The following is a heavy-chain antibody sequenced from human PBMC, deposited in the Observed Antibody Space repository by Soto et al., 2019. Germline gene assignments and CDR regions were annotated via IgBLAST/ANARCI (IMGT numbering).Heavy chain of an antibody. Sequence: QMQLVQSGPEVKKPGTSVKVSCKASGFTFTSSAVQWVRQARGQRLEWIGWIVVGSGNTNYAQKFQERVTITRDMSTSTAYMELSSLRSEDTAVYYCAADSIRQQLVHTPAWYFDYWGQGTLVTVSS. CDR3: AADSIRQQLVHTPAWYFDY. D-gene: IGHD6-13*01. CDR1: GFTFTSSA. J-gene: IGHJ4*02. CDR2: IVVGSGNT. V-gene: IGHV1-58*01.